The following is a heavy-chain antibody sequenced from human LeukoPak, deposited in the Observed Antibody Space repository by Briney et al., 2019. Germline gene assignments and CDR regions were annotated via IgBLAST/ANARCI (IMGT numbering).Heavy chain of an antibody. CDR3: AKDFPTMIVVVTYYYYYGMDV. J-gene: IGHJ6*02. CDR1: GFTFSSYA. CDR2: ISGSGGST. Sequence: EGSLRLSCAASGFTFSSYAMSWVRQAPGKGLEWVSAISGSGGSTYYADSVKGRFTISRDNSKNTLYLQMNSLRAEDTAVYYCAKDFPTMIVVVTYYYYYGMDVWGQGTTVTVSS. D-gene: IGHD3-22*01. V-gene: IGHV3-23*01.